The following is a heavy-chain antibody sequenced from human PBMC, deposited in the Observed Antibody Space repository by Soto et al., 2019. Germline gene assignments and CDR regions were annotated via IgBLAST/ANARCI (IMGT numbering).Heavy chain of an antibody. CDR2: ISSSSTI. J-gene: IGHJ5*02. Sequence: EVQLVESGGGLVQPGGSLRLSCATSGFTFSDYAMNWVRQAPGKGLEWVSYISSSSTIYYADSVKGRFTISRDNAKNSLYLQMNSLRDEDTAVYYCEVGSLSSWGQGTLVTVSS. D-gene: IGHD3-10*01. CDR1: GFTFSDYA. CDR3: EVGSLSS. V-gene: IGHV3-48*02.